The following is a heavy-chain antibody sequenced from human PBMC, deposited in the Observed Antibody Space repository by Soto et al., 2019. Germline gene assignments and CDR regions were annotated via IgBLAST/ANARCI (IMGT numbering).Heavy chain of an antibody. CDR2: TYYRSKWFH. J-gene: IGHJ3*01. V-gene: IGHV6-1*01. Sequence: QGQLQQSGPGLVKPSQTLSLTCAISGDSVSSDITSWNWIRQSPSRGLEWLGRTYYRSKWFHDYAESVKSRITINPDTSKNQFSLELNSMTPEDTAVYYCARGNALDVWGQGTVVPVSS. D-gene: IGHD3-10*01. CDR3: ARGNALDV. CDR1: GDSVSSDITS.